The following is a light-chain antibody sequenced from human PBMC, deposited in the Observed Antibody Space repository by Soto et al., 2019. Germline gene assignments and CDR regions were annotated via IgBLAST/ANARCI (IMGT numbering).Light chain of an antibody. J-gene: IGLJ2*01. CDR3: GTWDSSLAVV. V-gene: IGLV1-51*01. CDR2: DNN. Sequence: QSVLTQPPSVSAAPGQKVTISCSGSSSNIGNNYVSWYQQLPGTAPKLLIYDNNKRPSGIPDRFSGSKSGTSATLGITGLQTGDEADYYCGTWDSSLAVVFGGGTNFTVL. CDR1: SSNIGNNY.